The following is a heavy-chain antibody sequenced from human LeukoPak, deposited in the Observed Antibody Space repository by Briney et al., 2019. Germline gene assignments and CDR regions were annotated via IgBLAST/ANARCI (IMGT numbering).Heavy chain of an antibody. Sequence: GGSLRLSCAASGFTFSSYSMNWVRQAPGKGLEWVSYTSSSSSTIYCADSVKGRFTISRDNAKNSLYLQMNSLRAEDTAVYYCARDGGYSSRQYYFDYWGQGTLVTVSS. CDR1: GFTFSSYS. CDR2: TSSSSSTI. V-gene: IGHV3-48*04. CDR3: ARDGGYSSRQYYFDY. J-gene: IGHJ4*02. D-gene: IGHD6-13*01.